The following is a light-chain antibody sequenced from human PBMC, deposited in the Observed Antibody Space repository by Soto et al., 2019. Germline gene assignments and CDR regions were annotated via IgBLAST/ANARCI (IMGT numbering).Light chain of an antibody. CDR3: SSYTTRSTYV. V-gene: IGLV2-14*03. CDR2: DVS. Sequence: QSLLTQPASVSGSRGQSLTISCTGTIRDIGFYNYVSWYQQYPGNAPKLIIFDVSNRPSGVSGRFSGSKSGNTASLTISGLLPEDGADYYCSSYTTRSTYVFGSGTKVTVL. J-gene: IGLJ1*01. CDR1: IRDIGFYNY.